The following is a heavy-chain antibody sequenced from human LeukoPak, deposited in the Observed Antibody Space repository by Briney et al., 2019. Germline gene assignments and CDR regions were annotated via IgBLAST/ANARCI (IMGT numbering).Heavy chain of an antibody. CDR2: TYYRSKWYH. CDR1: GDSVSSNSAA. J-gene: IGHJ6*02. CDR3: ARDHRYGMDV. Sequence: SQTLSLSCAISGDSVSSNSAAWNWIRPSPSRGLEWLGRTYYRSKWYHDYAGSVKSRITVNPDTSKNRFSRQLNSVTPEDTAVYYCARDHRYGMDVGGQGTTVTVSS. V-gene: IGHV6-1*01.